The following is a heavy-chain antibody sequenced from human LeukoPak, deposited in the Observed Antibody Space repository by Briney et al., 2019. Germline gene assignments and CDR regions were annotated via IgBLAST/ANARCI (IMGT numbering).Heavy chain of an antibody. V-gene: IGHV3-7*01. CDR3: AKTRATQRVYFDY. Sequence: PGGSLRLSCAASGFTFSNYWMSWVRQAPGKGLEWVANIKEDGSEKYYVDSVKGRFTISRDNARNSLYLQMNSLRAEDTAVYYCAKTRATQRVYFDYWGQGTLVTVSS. J-gene: IGHJ4*02. CDR2: IKEDGSEK. CDR1: GFTFSNYW. D-gene: IGHD3-10*01.